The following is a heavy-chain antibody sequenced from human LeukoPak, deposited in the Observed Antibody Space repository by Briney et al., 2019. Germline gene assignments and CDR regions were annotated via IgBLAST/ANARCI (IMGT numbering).Heavy chain of an antibody. Sequence: SETLSLTCTVSGGSISSYYWSWIRQPPGKGLEWIGYIYYSGSTNYNPSLKSRVSISVDTSKNQFSLKLSSVTTADTAVYYCARADGYNQEIDYWGQGTLVTVSS. CDR3: ARADGYNQEIDY. CDR2: IYYSGST. D-gene: IGHD5-24*01. J-gene: IGHJ4*02. CDR1: GGSISSYY. V-gene: IGHV4-59*01.